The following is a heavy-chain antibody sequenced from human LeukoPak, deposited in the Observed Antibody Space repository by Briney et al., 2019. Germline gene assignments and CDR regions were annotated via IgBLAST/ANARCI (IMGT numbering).Heavy chain of an antibody. Sequence: PGGSLRLSCAASGFTFSSYGMHWVRQAPGKGLEWVAFIRYDGSNKYYADSVKGRFTISRDNSKNTLYLQMNSLRAEDTAVYYCAKEGYYYDSSGSYFDYWGQGTLVTVSS. CDR3: AKEGYYYDSSGSYFDY. CDR1: GFTFSSYG. D-gene: IGHD3-22*01. V-gene: IGHV3-30*02. CDR2: IRYDGSNK. J-gene: IGHJ4*02.